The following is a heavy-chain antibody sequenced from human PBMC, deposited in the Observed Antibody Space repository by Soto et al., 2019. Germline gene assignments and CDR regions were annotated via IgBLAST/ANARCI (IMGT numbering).Heavy chain of an antibody. D-gene: IGHD1-26*01. Sequence: QLQLQESGPGLVKPSETLSLTCTVSGGSISSSSYYWGWIRQPPGKGLEWIGSIYYSGSTYYNPSLKSRVTISVDTSKNQFSLKLSSVTAADTAVYYCARQPFELLPGTNNWFDPWGQGTLVTVSS. CDR2: IYYSGST. CDR1: GGSISSSSYY. V-gene: IGHV4-39*01. J-gene: IGHJ5*02. CDR3: ARQPFELLPGTNNWFDP.